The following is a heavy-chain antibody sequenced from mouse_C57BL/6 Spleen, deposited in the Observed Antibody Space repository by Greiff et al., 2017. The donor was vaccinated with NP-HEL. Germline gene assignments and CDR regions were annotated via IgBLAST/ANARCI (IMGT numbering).Heavy chain of an antibody. CDR1: GYTFTSYG. CDR2: IYPRSGNT. J-gene: IGHJ2*01. V-gene: IGHV1-81*01. CDR3: ARWGDYGSYFDY. D-gene: IGHD1-1*01. Sequence: QVQLQQSGAELARPGASVKLSCKASGYTFTSYGISWVKQRTGQGLEWIGEIYPRSGNTYYNEKFKGKATLTADKSSSTAYMELRSLTSEDSAVYFCARWGDYGSYFDYWGQGTTLTVSS.